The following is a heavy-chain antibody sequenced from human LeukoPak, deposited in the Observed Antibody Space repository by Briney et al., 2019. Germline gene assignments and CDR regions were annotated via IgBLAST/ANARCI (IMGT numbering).Heavy chain of an antibody. CDR1: GFTFSSYA. CDR2: ISSNGGST. CDR3: ARGFLPPGIAVAGRENYYYYGMDV. D-gene: IGHD6-19*01. V-gene: IGHV3-64*01. Sequence: GGSLRLSCAASGFTFSSYAIHWVRQAPGKGLEYVSAISSNGGSTYYANSVKGRFTISRDNSKNTLYLQMGSLRAEDMAVYYCARGFLPPGIAVAGRENYYYYGMDVWGQGTTVTVSS. J-gene: IGHJ6*02.